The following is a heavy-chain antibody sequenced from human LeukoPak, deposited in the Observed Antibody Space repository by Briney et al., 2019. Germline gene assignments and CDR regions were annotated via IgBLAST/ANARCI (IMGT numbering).Heavy chain of an antibody. D-gene: IGHD3-9*01. Sequence: GASVKVSCKASGYTFTGYYMHWVRQAPGQGLEWMGWINPNSGGTNYAQKFQGRVTMTRDTSISTAYMELSRLRSDDTAVYYCARGHLEYYDILTGFDYWGQGTLVTVSS. CDR2: INPNSGGT. CDR1: GYTFTGYY. CDR3: ARGHLEYYDILTGFDY. V-gene: IGHV1-2*02. J-gene: IGHJ4*02.